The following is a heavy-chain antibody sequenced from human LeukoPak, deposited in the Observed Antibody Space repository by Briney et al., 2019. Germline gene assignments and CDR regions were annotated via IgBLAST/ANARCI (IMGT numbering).Heavy chain of an antibody. V-gene: IGHV1-69*05. D-gene: IGHD3-10*01. CDR2: IIPIFGTA. Sequence: SVKVSCKASGGTFSSYAISWVRQAPGQGLELMGGIIPIFGTANYAQKFQGRVTITTDESTSTAYMELSSLRSEDTAVYYCASSLLWFGEFHIRTFDYWGQGTLVTVSS. CDR1: GGTFSSYA. CDR3: ASSLLWFGEFHIRTFDY. J-gene: IGHJ4*02.